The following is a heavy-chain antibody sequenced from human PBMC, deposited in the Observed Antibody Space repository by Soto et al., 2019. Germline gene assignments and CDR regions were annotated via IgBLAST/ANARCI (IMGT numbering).Heavy chain of an antibody. Sequence: ETLSLTCTISGGSVSSVSYYWSLIRQPPGKGLEWIGYIYYSGSIDYNPSLKSRVTISADTSKTQFSLMMSSVTAADTAVYYCARYSSSSVFDYWGQGILVTVSS. CDR2: IYYSGSI. V-gene: IGHV4-61*01. D-gene: IGHD6-6*01. CDR3: ARYSSSSVFDY. J-gene: IGHJ4*02. CDR1: GGSVSSVSYY.